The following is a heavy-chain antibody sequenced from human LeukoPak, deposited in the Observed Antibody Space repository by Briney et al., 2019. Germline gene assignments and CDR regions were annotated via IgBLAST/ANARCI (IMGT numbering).Heavy chain of an antibody. D-gene: IGHD4-17*01. J-gene: IGHJ6*03. CDR2: VSNIETT. CDR1: GDSISSYY. CDR3: ARHYGDYEEYMDV. V-gene: IGHV4-59*01. Sequence: SETLSLTCTVSGDSISSYYWSWLRQPPGKRLEWIGYVSNIETTNYNPSLKSRVTMSVDTSKNQFSLKLSSVTAADAAVYYCARHYGDYEEYMDVWGKGTAVTVSS.